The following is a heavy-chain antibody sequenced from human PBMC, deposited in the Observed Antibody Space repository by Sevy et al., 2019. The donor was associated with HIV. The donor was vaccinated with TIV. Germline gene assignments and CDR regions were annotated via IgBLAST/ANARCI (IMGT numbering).Heavy chain of an antibody. Sequence: GGSLRLSCAASGFTFGNAWMSWVRQAPGKGLEWVGRIKSKTDGGTTDYAAPVKGRFTISRDDSKNTLYLQMNSLKTEDTAVYYCTIRGRDYYDSSGSSSLWYWGQGTLVTVSS. CDR1: GFTFGNAW. CDR2: IKSKTDGGTT. J-gene: IGHJ4*02. D-gene: IGHD3-22*01. V-gene: IGHV3-15*01. CDR3: TIRGRDYYDSSGSSSLWY.